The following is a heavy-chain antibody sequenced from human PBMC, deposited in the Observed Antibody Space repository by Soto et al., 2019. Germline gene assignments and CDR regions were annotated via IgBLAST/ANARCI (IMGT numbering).Heavy chain of an antibody. V-gene: IGHV3-30-3*01. CDR3: ARDLYYDYVWGSYRHPGAFDI. Sequence: GGSLRLSCAASGFTFSSYAMHWVRQAPGKGLEWVAVISYDVSNKYYADSVKGRFTISRDNSKNTLYLQMNSLRAEETAVYYCARDLYYDYVWGSYRHPGAFDIWGQGTMVTVSS. CDR1: GFTFSSYA. D-gene: IGHD3-16*02. CDR2: ISYDVSNK. J-gene: IGHJ3*02.